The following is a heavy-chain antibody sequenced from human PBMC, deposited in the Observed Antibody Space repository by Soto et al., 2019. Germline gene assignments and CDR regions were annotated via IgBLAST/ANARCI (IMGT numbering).Heavy chain of an antibody. Sequence: QVQLVQSGAEVKKPGSSVKVSCKASGGTFSSYAISWVRQAPGRGLEWMGGIIPIFGTANYAQKFQGRVTITADESTSTAYMELSSLRSEDTAVYYCARSRVTYYYDRSAFDIWGQGTMVTVSS. D-gene: IGHD3-22*01. CDR2: IIPIFGTA. J-gene: IGHJ3*02. CDR3: ARSRVTYYYDRSAFDI. CDR1: GGTFSSYA. V-gene: IGHV1-69*01.